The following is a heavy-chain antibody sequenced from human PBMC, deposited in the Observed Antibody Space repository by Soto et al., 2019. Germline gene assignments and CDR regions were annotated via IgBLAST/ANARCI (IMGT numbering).Heavy chain of an antibody. D-gene: IGHD2-21*02. CDR1: AFILTRYW. V-gene: IGHV3-7*03. CDR2: IKQEGREK. J-gene: IGHJ4*02. Sequence: WGSLRLSGAASAFILTRYWMTWVRQAPRKGLVWAAIIKQEGREKYYADSVKGRSPISRDSAENSLNLPMNSLRAEATPGDYCATDSCYCGDDCYTGWSFYNWGQGILLAVSS. CDR3: ATDSCYCGDDCYTGWSFYN.